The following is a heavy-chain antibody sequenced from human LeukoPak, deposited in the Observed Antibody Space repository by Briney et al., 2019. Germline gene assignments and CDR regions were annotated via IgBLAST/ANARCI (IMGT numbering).Heavy chain of an antibody. V-gene: IGHV4-59*08. J-gene: IGHJ4*02. Sequence: KPSETLSLTCTVSGCSISSYYWSWIRQPPGEGLEWIGYIYYSGSTDYNPSLKSRVTISVDTSKNQFSLKLSSVTAADTAVYYCARRFYRSSGWYAPHYFDYWGQGTLVTVSS. CDR1: GCSISSYY. CDR2: IYYSGST. D-gene: IGHD6-19*01. CDR3: ARRFYRSSGWYAPHYFDY.